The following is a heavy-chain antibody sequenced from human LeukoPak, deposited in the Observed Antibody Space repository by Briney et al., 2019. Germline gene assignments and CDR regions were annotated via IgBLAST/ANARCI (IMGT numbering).Heavy chain of an antibody. CDR3: ARLMGYYGSGSYYNSPFDY. D-gene: IGHD3-10*01. CDR1: GYTFTSYW. J-gene: IGHJ4*02. CDR2: IYPADSDT. Sequence: GASLKISCKGSGYTFTSYWIGWVRRMPGKGLEWMGIIYPADSDTTYSPSFQGQVTISADKSINRAYLQWSSLKASDTAMYYCARLMGYYGSGSYYNSPFDYWGQGTLVTVSS. V-gene: IGHV5-51*01.